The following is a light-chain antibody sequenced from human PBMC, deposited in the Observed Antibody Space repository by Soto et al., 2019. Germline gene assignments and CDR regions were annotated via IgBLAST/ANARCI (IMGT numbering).Light chain of an antibody. V-gene: IGKV3-15*01. CDR1: LSVSSN. J-gene: IGKJ5*01. CDR2: GAS. Sequence: EIVMTQSPATLSVSPGGRATLSCRASLSVSSNLALYQQKPGQAPRLLIYGASTRATGIPARFSGSGSGTDFTLTISSLEPEDFAVYYCQQRSNWPPITFGQGTRLEIK. CDR3: QQRSNWPPIT.